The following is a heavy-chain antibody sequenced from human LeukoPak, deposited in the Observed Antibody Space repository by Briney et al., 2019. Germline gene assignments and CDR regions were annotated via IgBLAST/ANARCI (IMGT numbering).Heavy chain of an antibody. Sequence: SVKVSCNASGYSFTSYYIHWVRQAPGQGLEWMGIINPRGGGTNYAQKFQGRVTMTSDTSTSTVYMDLSSLRSEDTAVYYCARTLYIGRYNFDYWGQGTLVTVSS. D-gene: IGHD1-26*01. J-gene: IGHJ4*02. CDR2: INPRGGGT. CDR1: GYSFTSYY. CDR3: ARTLYIGRYNFDY. V-gene: IGHV1-46*01.